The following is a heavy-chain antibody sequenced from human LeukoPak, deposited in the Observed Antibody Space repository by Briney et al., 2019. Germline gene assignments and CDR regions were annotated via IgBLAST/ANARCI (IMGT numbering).Heavy chain of an antibody. D-gene: IGHD4-17*01. Sequence: PGGSLRLSCAASGFTFSTYEMNWVRQAPGKGLEWVSYISISGSTTYYADSMKGRFTISRDNAKKSLYLQMNSLRAEDTAVYYCAREGYGDYDTDAFDIWGQGTMVTVSS. J-gene: IGHJ3*02. V-gene: IGHV3-48*03. CDR2: ISISGSTT. CDR1: GFTFSTYE. CDR3: AREGYGDYDTDAFDI.